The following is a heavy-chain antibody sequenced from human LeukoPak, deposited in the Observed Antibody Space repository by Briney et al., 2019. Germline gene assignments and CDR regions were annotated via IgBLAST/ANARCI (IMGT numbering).Heavy chain of an antibody. CDR2: IIPIFGTA. Sequence: SVKVSCKASGGTFSSYAISWARQAPGQGLEWMGGIIPIFGTANYAQKFQGRVTITADESTSTAYMELSSLRSEDTAVYYCATAQTLGGYYNWFDPWGQGTLVTVSS. D-gene: IGHD3-22*01. V-gene: IGHV1-69*13. J-gene: IGHJ5*02. CDR1: GGTFSSYA. CDR3: ATAQTLGGYYNWFDP.